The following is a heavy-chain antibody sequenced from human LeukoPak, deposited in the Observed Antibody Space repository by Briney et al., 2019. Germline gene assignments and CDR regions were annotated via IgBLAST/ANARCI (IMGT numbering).Heavy chain of an antibody. J-gene: IGHJ4*02. D-gene: IGHD6-13*01. CDR1: GFTFSSYA. Sequence: GGSLRLSCAASGFTFSSYAMHWVRQAPGKGLEWVAVIWYDGSNKYYADSVKGRFTISRDNSKNTLYLQMNSLRAEDTAVYYCAKGGSSFDYWGQGTLVTVSS. CDR2: IWYDGSNK. CDR3: AKGGSSFDY. V-gene: IGHV3-33*06.